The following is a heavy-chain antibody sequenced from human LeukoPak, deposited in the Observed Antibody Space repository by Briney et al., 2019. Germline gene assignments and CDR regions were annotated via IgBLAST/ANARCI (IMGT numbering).Heavy chain of an antibody. J-gene: IGHJ4*02. V-gene: IGHV4-61*01. D-gene: IGHD3-10*01. CDR3: ATTIWFGEFTFDY. CDR2: VYYSGST. CDR1: GGSVSSGSHY. Sequence: SETLSLTCPVSGGSVSSGSHYWSWIRQPPGKGLEWIGHVYYSGSTSYNPSLKSRVTISVDTPKNQFSLKLSSVTAADTAVYYCATTIWFGEFTFDYWGQGTLVTVSS.